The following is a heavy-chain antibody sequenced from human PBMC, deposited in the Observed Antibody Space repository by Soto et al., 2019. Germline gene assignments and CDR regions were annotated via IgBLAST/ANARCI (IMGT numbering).Heavy chain of an antibody. D-gene: IGHD3-10*01. CDR2: VNDRGGST. CDR3: AKARVSFYLLDY. Sequence: EVQLLESGGGLVQPGGSLTISCVVSGFTFSTYGMTWVRQAPGKGLEWVSGVNDRGGSTYYADSVKGRFTISRDNSKNTLYLQMNSLRAEDTAVYYCAKARVSFYLLDYWGQGTLVTVSS. V-gene: IGHV3-23*01. CDR1: GFTFSTYG. J-gene: IGHJ4*02.